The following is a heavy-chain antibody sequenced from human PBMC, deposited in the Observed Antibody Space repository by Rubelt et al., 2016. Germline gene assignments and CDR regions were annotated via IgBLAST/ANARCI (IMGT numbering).Heavy chain of an antibody. V-gene: IGHV3-74*01. CDR3: AKEYTSSFYFYYGMDV. Sequence: GSLRLSCAASGFSFSMYWMHWVRQAPGEGLVWVSRINSDGTITNYADSVKGRFTISRDNARNTLYLQMHSLRAEDTAVYYCAKEYTSSFYFYYGMDVWGQGTTVTVSS. CDR1: GFSFSMYW. CDR2: INSDGTIT. J-gene: IGHJ6*02. D-gene: IGHD6-6*01.